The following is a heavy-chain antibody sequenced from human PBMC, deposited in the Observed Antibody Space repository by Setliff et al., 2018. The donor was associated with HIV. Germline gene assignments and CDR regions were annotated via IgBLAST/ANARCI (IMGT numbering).Heavy chain of an antibody. Sequence: LSLSCAASGFIFSSYAMHWVRQAPGKGLEWVACVRYDESNKYNADSVNGRFTISRDNSENTLYLQMNGLRSEDTAVYYCARVTSDSSGYYWGYYFDYWGQGTRVTVSS. D-gene: IGHD3-22*01. V-gene: IGHV3-30*02. CDR3: ARVTSDSSGYYWGYYFDY. J-gene: IGHJ4*02. CDR1: GFIFSSYA. CDR2: VRYDESNK.